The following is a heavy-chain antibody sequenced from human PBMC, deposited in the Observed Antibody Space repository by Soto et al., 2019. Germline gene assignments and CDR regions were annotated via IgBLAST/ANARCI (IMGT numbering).Heavy chain of an antibody. CDR3: VTGDHLVR. CDR1: GYTFTGYY. CDR2: INPKTGDT. V-gene: IGHV1-2*02. D-gene: IGHD6-6*01. J-gene: IGHJ4*02. Sequence: GASVKVSCKTSGYTFTGYYLNWMRQAPGRGLEWVGWINPKTGDTNNAQKFQGRVTMTTDTSISTGYMELSGLKSDDTAVYYCVTGDHLVRWGQGTRVTVSS.